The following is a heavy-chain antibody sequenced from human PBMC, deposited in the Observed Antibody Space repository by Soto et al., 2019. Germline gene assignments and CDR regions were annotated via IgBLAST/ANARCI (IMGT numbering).Heavy chain of an antibody. CDR1: GFTFSSYG. CDR3: AREGPTGYSYSPGYFDY. V-gene: IGHV3-33*01. D-gene: IGHD5-18*01. J-gene: IGHJ4*02. CDR2: IWYDGSNK. Sequence: GGSLRLSCAASGFTFSSYGMHWVRQAPGKGLEWVAVIWYDGSNKYYADSVKGQFTISRDNSKNTLYQQMNSLRAEDTAVYYSAREGPTGYSYSPGYFDYWGQGTLVTVSS.